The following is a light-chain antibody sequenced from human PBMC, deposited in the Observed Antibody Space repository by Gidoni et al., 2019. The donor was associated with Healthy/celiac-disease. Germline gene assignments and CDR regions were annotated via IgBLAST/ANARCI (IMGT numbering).Light chain of an antibody. CDR2: KAS. CDR1: QSISSW. V-gene: IGKV1-5*03. Sequence: DIRMTQSPSTLSASVGARVTITCRASQSISSWLAWYQQKPGKAPKLLIYKASSLESGVPSRFSGSGSGTEFTLTISSLQPDDFATYYCQQYNSYSWTFGQGTKVEIK. J-gene: IGKJ1*01. CDR3: QQYNSYSWT.